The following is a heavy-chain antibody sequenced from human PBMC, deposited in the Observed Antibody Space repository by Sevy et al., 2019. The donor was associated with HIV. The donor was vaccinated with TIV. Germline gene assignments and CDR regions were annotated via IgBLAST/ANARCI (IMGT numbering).Heavy chain of an antibody. CDR2: IKSKDDGGTT. V-gene: IGHV3-15*01. CDR3: TTMGWHGGFDI. D-gene: IGHD4-17*01. CDR1: GFTFSNTW. Sequence: GGSLRLSCAASGFTFSNTWMSWVRQAPGKGLEWVGRIKSKDDGGTTDYAAPVVGRSTISRDDSKSTLYLRMNSLKIEATAVYYCTTMGWHGGFDIWGQGTMVTVSS. J-gene: IGHJ3*02.